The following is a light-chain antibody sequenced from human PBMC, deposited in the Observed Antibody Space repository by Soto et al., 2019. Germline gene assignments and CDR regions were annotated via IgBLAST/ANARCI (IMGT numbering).Light chain of an antibody. J-gene: IGKJ4*01. V-gene: IGKV1-39*01. CDR3: QQSHSAPLT. CDR2: VAS. Sequence: DLQMTQSPSSLSASVGDRVTINCRASQNIGTYLNWYQYKPGQAPSLLIYVASSLQSGVPPRFSGNGSRTDFALTISSLQPEDFATYFCQQSHSAPLTFGGGTKVQIK. CDR1: QNIGTY.